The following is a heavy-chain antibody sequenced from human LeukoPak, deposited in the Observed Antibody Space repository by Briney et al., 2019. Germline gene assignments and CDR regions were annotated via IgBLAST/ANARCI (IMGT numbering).Heavy chain of an antibody. CDR2: IDYSGST. J-gene: IGHJ5*02. CDR3: ARGVSEWLLLSVRGPNWFDP. CDR1: GGSISSGGYY. D-gene: IGHD3-3*01. Sequence: SETLSLTCTVSGGSISSGGYYWSWIRQHPGKGLEWIGYIDYSGSTYYNPSLKSRVTISVDTSKNQFSLKLSSVTAADTAVYYCARGVSEWLLLSVRGPNWFDPWGQGTLVTVSS. V-gene: IGHV4-31*03.